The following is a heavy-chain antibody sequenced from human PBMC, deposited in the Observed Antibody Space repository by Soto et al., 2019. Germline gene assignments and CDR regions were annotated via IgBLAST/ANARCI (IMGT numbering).Heavy chain of an antibody. Sequence: PGGSLRLSCAASGFTFSSYGMHWVRQAPGKGLEWVAVIWYDGSNKYYADSVKGRFTISRDNSKNTLYLQMNSLRAEDTAVYYCARDVDTGSSRYYGMDVWGQGTTVTVSS. CDR3: ARDVDTGSSRYYGMDV. CDR1: GFTFSSYG. V-gene: IGHV3-33*01. J-gene: IGHJ6*02. D-gene: IGHD5-18*01. CDR2: IWYDGSNK.